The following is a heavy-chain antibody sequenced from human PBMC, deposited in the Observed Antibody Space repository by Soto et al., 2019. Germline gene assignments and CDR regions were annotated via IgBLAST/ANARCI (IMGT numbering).Heavy chain of an antibody. Sequence: PSETLSLTCTVSGGSISSYYWSWIRQPPGKGLEWIGYIYYSGSTNYNPSLKSRVTISVDTSKNQFSLKLSSVTAADTAVYYCARDAGIAVAGLPDYWGQGTLVTVSS. D-gene: IGHD6-19*01. V-gene: IGHV4-59*01. J-gene: IGHJ4*02. CDR2: IYYSGST. CDR1: GGSISSYY. CDR3: ARDAGIAVAGLPDY.